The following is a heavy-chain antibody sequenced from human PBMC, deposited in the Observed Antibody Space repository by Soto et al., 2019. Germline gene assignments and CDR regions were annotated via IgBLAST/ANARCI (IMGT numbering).Heavy chain of an antibody. V-gene: IGHV1-8*01. D-gene: IGHD6-19*01. CDR2: MNPDTDFGNT. CDR1: GYTFTSYD. J-gene: IGHJ6*02. CDR3: ARTSSWYNSYYGMDA. Sequence: QVQLVQSGAEVKKPGASVKVSCKASGYTFTSYDINWVRQAPGQGLEWMGWMNPDTDFGNTAYAPKFRGRVTMTRDTSTNTAYMELSNLRSEDTAIYFCARTSSWYNSYYGMDAWGQGTTVIVS.